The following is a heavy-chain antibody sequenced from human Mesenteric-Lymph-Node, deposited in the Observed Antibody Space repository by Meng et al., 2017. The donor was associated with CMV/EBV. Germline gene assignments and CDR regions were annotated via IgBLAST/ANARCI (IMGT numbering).Heavy chain of an antibody. CDR2: INPSGGST. D-gene: IGHD4/OR15-4a*01. CDR1: GYTFTSDY. Sequence: SCKASGYTFTSDYMHWVRQAPGQGLEWMGIINPSGGSTSYAQKFQGSLTMTRDTSTSTVYMEVSSLRSEDTAVYYCARELRLAKGFDPWGQGTLVTVSS. V-gene: IGHV1-46*01. J-gene: IGHJ5*02. CDR3: ARELRLAKGFDP.